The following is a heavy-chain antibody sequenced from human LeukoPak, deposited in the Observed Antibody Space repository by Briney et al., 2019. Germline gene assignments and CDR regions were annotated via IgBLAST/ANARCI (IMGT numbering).Heavy chain of an antibody. V-gene: IGHV3-9*01. Sequence: SLSLSCAASGFTFDDYTMHWVRQAPGKGLEWVSGISWNSGSIAYADSVKGRFTISRDNAKNSLYLQMNSLRAEDTALYYCAKGRSTWHYTDFDIWGQGTMVTVSS. D-gene: IGHD2-2*01. CDR2: ISWNSGSI. CDR3: AKGRSTWHYTDFDI. J-gene: IGHJ3*02. CDR1: GFTFDDYT.